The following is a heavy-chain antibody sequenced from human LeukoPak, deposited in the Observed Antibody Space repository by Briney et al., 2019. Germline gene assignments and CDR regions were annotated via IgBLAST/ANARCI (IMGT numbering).Heavy chain of an antibody. Sequence: SETLSLTCAVYGGSFSGYYWSWIRQPPAKGLEWIGEINHSGSTNYNPSLKSRVTISVDTSKNQFSLKLSSVTAADTAVYYCARGRIAAAGSVKDAFDIWGQGTMVTVSS. D-gene: IGHD6-13*01. CDR2: INHSGST. J-gene: IGHJ3*02. CDR3: ARGRIAAAGSVKDAFDI. CDR1: GGSFSGYY. V-gene: IGHV4-34*01.